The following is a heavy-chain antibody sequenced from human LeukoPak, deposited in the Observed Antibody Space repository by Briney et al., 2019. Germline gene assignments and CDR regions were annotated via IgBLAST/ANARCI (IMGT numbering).Heavy chain of an antibody. CDR2: IFHSGSA. J-gene: IGHJ5*02. D-gene: IGHD2-2*01. V-gene: IGHV4-38-2*02. CDR3: ARDPRWLTPDCTSTSCYENYFDP. Sequence: KPSETLSLTCAVSGYSISSGYQWAWIRQPPGKPLEWIGSIFHSGSAHYNPSLKSRVTISVDTSTNHFSLRLSSVTAADTALYYCARDPRWLTPDCTSTSCYENYFDPWGQGILVTVSS. CDR1: GYSISSGYQ.